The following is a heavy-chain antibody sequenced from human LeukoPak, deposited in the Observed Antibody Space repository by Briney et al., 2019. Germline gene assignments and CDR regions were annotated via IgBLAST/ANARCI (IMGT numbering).Heavy chain of an antibody. V-gene: IGHV3-9*01. J-gene: IGHJ6*03. CDR1: GFTFDDYA. Sequence: GGSLRLSCAASGFTFDDYAMHWVRQAPGKGLEWVSGISWNSGSIGYADSVKGRFTISRDNAKSSLYLQMNSLRAEDTALYYCAKSHDYYYYYMDVWGKGTTVTVSS. CDR3: AKSHDYYYYYMDV. CDR2: ISWNSGSI.